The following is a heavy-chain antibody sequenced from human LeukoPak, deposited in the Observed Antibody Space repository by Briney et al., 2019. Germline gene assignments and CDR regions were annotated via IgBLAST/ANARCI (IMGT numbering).Heavy chain of an antibody. Sequence: PGGSLRLSCAASGFTFSSYWMHWVRQAPGKGLVWVSRINSDGSSTYYADSVKGRFTISRDNSKNTLYLQMNSLRAEDTAVYYCAKQGFGTMIVVVGDFDYWGQGTLVTVSS. J-gene: IGHJ4*02. V-gene: IGHV3-74*01. CDR3: AKQGFGTMIVVVGDFDY. D-gene: IGHD3-22*01. CDR1: GFTFSSYW. CDR2: INSDGSST.